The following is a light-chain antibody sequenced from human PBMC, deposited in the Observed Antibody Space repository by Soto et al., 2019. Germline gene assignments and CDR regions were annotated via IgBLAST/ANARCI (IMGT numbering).Light chain of an antibody. V-gene: IGLV2-14*03. CDR1: SSDVGGYNF. CDR3: SSYTTSSTLV. CDR2: EVS. Sequence: QSALTQPASVFGSPGQSITISSTGTSSDVGGYNFVSWYQQHPGKAPKLMIYEVSSRPSGVSNRFSGSKSGNTASLTISGLQPEDEADYYCSSYTTSSTLVFGTGTKVTVL. J-gene: IGLJ1*01.